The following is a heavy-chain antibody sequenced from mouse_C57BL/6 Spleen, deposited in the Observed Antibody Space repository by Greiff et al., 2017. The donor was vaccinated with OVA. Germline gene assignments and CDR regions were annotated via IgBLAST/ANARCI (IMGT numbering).Heavy chain of an antibody. CDR2: IDPSDSYT. CDR3: ARGDDYDEGYYFDY. V-gene: IGHV1-69*01. J-gene: IGHJ2*01. D-gene: IGHD2-4*01. CDR1: GYTFTSYW. Sequence: VQLQQPGAELVMPGASVKLSCKASGYTFTSYWMHWVKQRPGQGLEWIGEIDPSDSYTNYNQKFKGKSTLTVDKSSSTAYMQLSSLTSEDSAVYYCARGDDYDEGYYFDYWGQGTTLTVSS.